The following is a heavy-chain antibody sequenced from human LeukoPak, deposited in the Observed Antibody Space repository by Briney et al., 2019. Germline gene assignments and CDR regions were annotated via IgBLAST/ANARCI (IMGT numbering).Heavy chain of an antibody. CDR3: ARDLDSSGWCNFDY. Sequence: PSETLSLICTVSGGSISSYYWSWIRQPAGKGLEWIGRIYTSGSTNYNPSLKSRITMSLDTSKNQFSLKLSSVTAADTAVYYCARDLDSSGWCNFDYWGQGTLVTVSS. CDR2: IYTSGST. D-gene: IGHD6-19*01. V-gene: IGHV4-4*07. J-gene: IGHJ4*02. CDR1: GGSISSYY.